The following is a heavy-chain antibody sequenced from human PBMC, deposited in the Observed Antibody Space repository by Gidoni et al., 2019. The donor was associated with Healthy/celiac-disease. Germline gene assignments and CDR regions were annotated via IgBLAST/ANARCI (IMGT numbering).Heavy chain of an antibody. CDR3: ARHVPIDRARHSPLGYCSGGSCPVDY. D-gene: IGHD2-15*01. V-gene: IGHV5-51*01. CDR2: IYPGDSDT. Sequence: EVQLVQSGAEVKKPGESLKISCKGSGYSFTSYWIGWVRQMPGKGLEWMGIIYPGDSDTRYSPSFQGQVTISADKSISTAYLQWSSLKASDTAMYYCARHVPIDRARHSPLGYCSGGSCPVDYWGQGTLVTVSS. CDR1: GYSFTSYW. J-gene: IGHJ4*02.